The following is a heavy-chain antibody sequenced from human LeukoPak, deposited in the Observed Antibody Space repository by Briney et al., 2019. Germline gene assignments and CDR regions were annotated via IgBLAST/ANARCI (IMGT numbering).Heavy chain of an antibody. D-gene: IGHD5-24*01. CDR1: GGSFSGYY. CDR2: INHSGST. V-gene: IGHV4-34*01. J-gene: IGHJ4*02. CDR3: ARRERWLQLRGGFDY. Sequence: KASETLSLTCAVYGGSFSGYYWSWIRQPPGKGLEWIGEINHSGSTNYNPSPKSRVTISVDTSKNQFSLKLSSVTAADTAVYYCARRERWLQLRGGFDYWGQGTLVTVSS.